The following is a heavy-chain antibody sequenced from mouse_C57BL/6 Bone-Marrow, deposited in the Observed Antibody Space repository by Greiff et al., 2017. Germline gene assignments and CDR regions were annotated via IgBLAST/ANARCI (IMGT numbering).Heavy chain of an antibody. CDR3: ARVFEYDVIAY. Sequence: VQLQQSGAELVKPGASVKLSCTASGFNIKDYYMHWVQQRTEQGLEWIGRIDPEDGETKYASKFKGKATITADTSSNKAYLQLSSLTSEDTAVCTCARVFEYDVIAYWGQGTLVTVSA. CDR1: GFNIKDYY. CDR2: IDPEDGET. D-gene: IGHD2-4*01. J-gene: IGHJ3*01. V-gene: IGHV14-2*01.